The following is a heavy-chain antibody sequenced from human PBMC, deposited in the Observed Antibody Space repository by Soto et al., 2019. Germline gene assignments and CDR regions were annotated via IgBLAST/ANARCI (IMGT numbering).Heavy chain of an antibody. J-gene: IGHJ4*02. V-gene: IGHV3-74*01. CDR3: VRDRAYSGYDF. Sequence: GGSLRLSCAASGFTFSTYWMHWVGQAPGKGLVWVARINSDGSRATYADSVKGRFTFSRDNAKNTLYLEMNTLTAEDTAVYYCVRDRAYSGYDFWGKGTLVTVPS. D-gene: IGHD5-12*01. CDR2: INSDGSRA. CDR1: GFTFSTYW.